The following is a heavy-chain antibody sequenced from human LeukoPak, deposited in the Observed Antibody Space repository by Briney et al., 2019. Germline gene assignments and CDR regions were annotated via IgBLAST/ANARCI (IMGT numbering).Heavy chain of an antibody. Sequence: GGSLRLSCAASGFTFSSYAMSWVRQAPGKGLEWVANIKQDGSEKYYVDSVKGRFTISRDNAKNSLYLQMNSLRAEDTAVYYCARDKVGALKYWGQGTLVTVSS. CDR2: IKQDGSEK. J-gene: IGHJ4*02. V-gene: IGHV3-7*01. D-gene: IGHD1-26*01. CDR1: GFTFSSYA. CDR3: ARDKVGALKY.